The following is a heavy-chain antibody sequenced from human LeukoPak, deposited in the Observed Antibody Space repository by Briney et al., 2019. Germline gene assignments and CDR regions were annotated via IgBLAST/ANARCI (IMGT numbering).Heavy chain of an antibody. CDR2: IYPGDSET. Sequence: GESLKISCKGSGYTFTNYWIGWVRQMPGKGLEWMGIIYPGDSETRYSPSFQGQVTISADKSISTAYLQWSSLKASDTAMYYCARHVRTHPQWSYYGMDVWGQGTTVTVSS. D-gene: IGHD2-15*01. J-gene: IGHJ6*02. V-gene: IGHV5-51*01. CDR3: ARHVRTHPQWSYYGMDV. CDR1: GYTFTNYW.